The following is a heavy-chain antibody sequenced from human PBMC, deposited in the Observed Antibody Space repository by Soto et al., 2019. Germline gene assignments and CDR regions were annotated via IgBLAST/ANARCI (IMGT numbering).Heavy chain of an antibody. J-gene: IGHJ4*02. V-gene: IGHV4-31*03. Sequence: SETLSLTCTVSGGSISSGGYYWSWIRQHPGKGLEWIGYIYYSGSTYYNPSLKSRVTISVDTSKNQFSLKLSSVTAADTAVYYCARVGSLRYFDWLLSSPVFDYWGQGTLVTVSS. CDR2: IYYSGST. CDR3: ARVGSLRYFDWLLSSPVFDY. CDR1: GGSISSGGYY. D-gene: IGHD3-9*01.